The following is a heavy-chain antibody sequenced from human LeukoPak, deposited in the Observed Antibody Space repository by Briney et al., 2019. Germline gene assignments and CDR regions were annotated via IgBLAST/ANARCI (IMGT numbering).Heavy chain of an antibody. CDR2: ISYDGTNE. CDR1: GFSFSSYT. CDR3: ARDIKWLGRYYYYGLDD. D-gene: IGHD6-19*01. V-gene: IGHV3-30*04. J-gene: IGHJ6*02. Sequence: GGSLRLSCAGSGFSFSSYTMHWVRQAPGKGLEWVAIISYDGTNEYYADSVKGRFTISRDNSKNTLYLQVNSLRAEDTAVYYCARDIKWLGRYYYYGLDDWGQGTTVTVSS.